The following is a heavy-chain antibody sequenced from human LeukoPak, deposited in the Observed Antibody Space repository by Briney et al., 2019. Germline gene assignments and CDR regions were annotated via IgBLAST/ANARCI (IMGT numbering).Heavy chain of an antibody. CDR1: GFTFSSNS. V-gene: IGHV3-21*01. J-gene: IGHJ5*02. CDR3: ARGSSNIAARDNWFDP. CDR2: ISTSSSYI. D-gene: IGHD6-6*01. Sequence: PGGSLRLSCAASGFTFSSNSMNWVRQAPGKGPEWVSSISTSSSYIDYADSVKGRFTISRDNAKNSLYLQMNSLRADDTAVYYCARGSSNIAARDNWFDPWGQGTLVTVSS.